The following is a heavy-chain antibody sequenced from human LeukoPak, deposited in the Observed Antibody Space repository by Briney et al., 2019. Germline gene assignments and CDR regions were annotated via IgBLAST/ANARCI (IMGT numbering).Heavy chain of an antibody. CDR2: IYYSGCT. J-gene: IGHJ3*02. D-gene: IGHD3-22*01. CDR3: ARDTGYYDSSGYYPWGAFDI. CDR1: GGSISSYY. Sequence: SETLSLTCTVSGGSISSYYWSWIRQPPGKGLEWIGYIYYSGCTNYNPSLKSRVTISVDTSKNQFSLKLSSVTAADTAVYYCARDTGYYDSSGYYPWGAFDIWGQGTMVTVSS. V-gene: IGHV4-59*01.